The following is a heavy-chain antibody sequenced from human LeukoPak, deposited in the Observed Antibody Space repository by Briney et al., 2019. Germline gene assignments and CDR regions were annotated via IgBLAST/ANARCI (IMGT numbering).Heavy chain of an antibody. V-gene: IGHV1-2*02. Sequence: ASVKVSCKASVYTFTGCYMHWVRQAPGQGLEWMGWINPNSGGTNYAQKFQGRVTMTRDTSISTAYMELSRLRSDDTAVYYCARRLRYCSSTSCYYYFDYWGQGTLVTVSS. CDR2: INPNSGGT. J-gene: IGHJ4*02. CDR1: VYTFTGCY. CDR3: ARRLRYCSSTSCYYYFDY. D-gene: IGHD2-2*01.